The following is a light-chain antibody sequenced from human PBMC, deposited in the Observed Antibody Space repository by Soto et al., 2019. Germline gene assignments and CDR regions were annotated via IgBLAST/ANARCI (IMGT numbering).Light chain of an antibody. CDR1: ETVHNNF. CDR3: QQYGNFPYT. V-gene: IGKV3-20*01. J-gene: IGKJ2*01. Sequence: ETVLTQSPGTLYLSPGERATLSCRANETVHNNFLAWYGQKPGQAPRLLIHGPSRRASGIPDRFSGSGSGTDFTLTISRLEPEDFAVYHCQQYGNFPYTFGPGTKVQIK. CDR2: GPS.